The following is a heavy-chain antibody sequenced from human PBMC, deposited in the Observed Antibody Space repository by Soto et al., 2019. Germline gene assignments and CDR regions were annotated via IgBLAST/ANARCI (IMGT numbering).Heavy chain of an antibody. CDR3: AKDRTFGPHLVRFDS. CDR2: ISGNGGST. D-gene: IGHD6-6*01. Sequence: EVQLLESGGGLVQPGGSLRLSCGASGFTFSVYAMTWVRQAPGKGLEWVSAISGNGGSTYYADSVKGRFTISRDSSKSTLHLHMNSLRVEDTAVYYCAKDRTFGPHLVRFDSWGQGTLVTVSS. V-gene: IGHV3-23*01. CDR1: GFTFSVYA. J-gene: IGHJ4*02.